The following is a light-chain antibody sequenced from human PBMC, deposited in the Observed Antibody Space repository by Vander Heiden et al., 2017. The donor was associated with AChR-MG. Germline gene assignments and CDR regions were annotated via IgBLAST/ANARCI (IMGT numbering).Light chain of an antibody. CDR1: SSAVGGYND. V-gene: IGLV2-14*01. J-gene: IGLJ1*01. Sequence: SAPSQPAPVPGSPGQSVTTSCTGTSSAVGGYNDGSWYQQHPGKAPQLMIYDVSTRPSGVSSRFSCSKSGNTASPTISGLQAEDEADYYCSSYTSSSTLRYVFGTGTKVTVL. CDR3: SSYTSSSTLRYV. CDR2: DVS.